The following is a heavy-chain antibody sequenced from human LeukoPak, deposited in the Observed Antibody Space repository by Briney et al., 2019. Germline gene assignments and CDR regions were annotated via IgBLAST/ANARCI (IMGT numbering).Heavy chain of an antibody. V-gene: IGHV4-31*03. CDR1: GGSISSGGYY. CDR2: IYYSGST. Sequence: SQTLSLTCTVSGGSISSGGYYWSWIRQHPRKGLEWIGYIYYSGSTYYNPSLKSRVTISIDTSKNQFSLKLSSVTAADTAVYYCARAYCSSTSCYFPHWFDPWGQGTLVTVSS. CDR3: ARAYCSSTSCYFPHWFDP. J-gene: IGHJ5*02. D-gene: IGHD2-2*01.